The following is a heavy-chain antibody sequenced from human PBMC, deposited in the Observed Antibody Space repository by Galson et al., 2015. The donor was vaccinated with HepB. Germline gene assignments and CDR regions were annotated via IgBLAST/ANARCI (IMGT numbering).Heavy chain of an antibody. CDR3: ARETARGAYGMDV. Sequence: SVKVSCKASGYTFTGYYMHWVRQAPGQGLEWMGWINPNSGGTNYAQKFQGTVTMTRDTSISTAYMELSRLRSDDTAVYYCARETARGAYGMDVCGPGTMVTVSS. D-gene: IGHD1-14*01. CDR2: INPNSGGT. V-gene: IGHV1-2*02. J-gene: IGHJ6*02. CDR1: GYTFTGYY.